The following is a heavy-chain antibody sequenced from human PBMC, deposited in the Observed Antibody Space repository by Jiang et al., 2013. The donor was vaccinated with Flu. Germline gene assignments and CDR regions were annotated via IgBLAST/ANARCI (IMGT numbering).Heavy chain of an antibody. J-gene: IGHJ4*02. V-gene: IGHV1-69*04. CDR1: GGTFSSYT. CDR3: ARGPKRAPHYFDY. CDR2: IIPILGIA. Sequence: SGAEVKKPGSSVKVSCKASGGTFSSYTISWVRQAPGQGLEWMGRIIPILGIANYAQKFQGRVTITADKSTSTAYMELSSLRSEDTAVYYCARGPKRAPHYFDYWGQGTLVTVSS.